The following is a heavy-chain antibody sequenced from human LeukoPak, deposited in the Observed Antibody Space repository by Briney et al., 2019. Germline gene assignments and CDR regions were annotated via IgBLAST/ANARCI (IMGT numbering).Heavy chain of an antibody. CDR3: ARETPRWPYNTGSGTFDS. J-gene: IGHJ4*02. CDR2: INQHGTEG. Sequence: PGGSLRLSCATSGFTFTNHYMSWVRQAPGKGLEWVANINQHGTEGSYVDSVKGRFTISRDNAKNSLSLQMSSLRAEDTAIYYCARETPRWPYNTGSGTFDSWGQGTLVTVSS. D-gene: IGHD3-10*01. V-gene: IGHV3-7*01. CDR1: GFTFTNHY.